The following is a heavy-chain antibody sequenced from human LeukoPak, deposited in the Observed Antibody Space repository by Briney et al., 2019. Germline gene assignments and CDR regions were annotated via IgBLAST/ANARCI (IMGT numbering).Heavy chain of an antibody. CDR2: INHSGST. D-gene: IGHD4-11*01. J-gene: IGHJ5*02. Sequence: PSETLSLTCAVYGGSFSGYHWSWIRQPPGKGLEWIGEINHSGSTNYNPSLKSRVTISVDTSKNQFSLKLSSVTAADTAVYYCARGRDDYSNFDWFDPWGQGTLVTVSS. V-gene: IGHV4-34*01. CDR3: ARGRDDYSNFDWFDP. CDR1: GGSFSGYH.